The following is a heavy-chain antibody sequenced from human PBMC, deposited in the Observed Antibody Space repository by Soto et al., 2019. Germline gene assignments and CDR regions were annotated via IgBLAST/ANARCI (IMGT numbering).Heavy chain of an antibody. D-gene: IGHD6-19*01. Sequence: QVQLVQSGAEVKKPGSSVKVSCKASGGTFSSYAISWVRQAPGQGLEWMGGIIRIFGTANYAQKFQGRITITADKSTRTAYMELSSLRSEDTAVYYCASGSSGWTHYYGMDVWGQGTTVTVSS. CDR1: GGTFSSYA. J-gene: IGHJ6*02. CDR3: ASGSSGWTHYYGMDV. V-gene: IGHV1-69*06. CDR2: IIRIFGTA.